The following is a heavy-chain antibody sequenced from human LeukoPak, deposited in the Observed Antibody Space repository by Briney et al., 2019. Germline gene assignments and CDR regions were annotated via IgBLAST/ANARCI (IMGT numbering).Heavy chain of an antibody. V-gene: IGHV4-34*01. J-gene: IGHJ4*02. Sequence: PSETLSLTCAVYGGSFSGYYWSWIRQPPGKGLEWIGEINHSGSTNYNPSLKSRVTISVDTSKNQFSLKLSSVTAADTAVYCCARGRGVIGYWGQGTLVTVSS. D-gene: IGHD3-16*02. CDR2: INHSGST. CDR1: GGSFSGYY. CDR3: ARGRGVIGY.